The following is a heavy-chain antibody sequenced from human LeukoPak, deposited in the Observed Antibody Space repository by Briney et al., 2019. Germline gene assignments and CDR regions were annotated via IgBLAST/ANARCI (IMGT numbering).Heavy chain of an antibody. CDR2: IHTSGTT. V-gene: IGHV4-4*07. D-gene: IGHD6-19*01. CDR3: ARGKWLVGYYFDY. J-gene: IGHJ4*02. CDR1: GDSLSTYY. Sequence: SETLSLTCTVSGDSLSTYYWSWIRQPAGKGLEWIGRIHTSGTTKYNPSLKRRVTMSLDTSKNQFSLSLSSVTAADTAVYYCARGKWLVGYYFDYWGQGSLVTVSS.